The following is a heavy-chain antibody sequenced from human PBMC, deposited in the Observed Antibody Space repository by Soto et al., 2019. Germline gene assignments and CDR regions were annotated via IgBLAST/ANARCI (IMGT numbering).Heavy chain of an antibody. CDR2: IYTSGST. CDR3: ARSVATVTTNYFDY. J-gene: IGHJ4*02. Sequence: PSETLSLTCTVSGASISSYYWSWIRQPAGKGLEWIGRIYTSGSTNYNPSLKSRVTMSVDTSKNQFSLKLSSVTAADTAVYYCARSVATVTTNYFDYWGQGTMVTVS. D-gene: IGHD4-17*01. CDR1: GASISSYY. V-gene: IGHV4-4*07.